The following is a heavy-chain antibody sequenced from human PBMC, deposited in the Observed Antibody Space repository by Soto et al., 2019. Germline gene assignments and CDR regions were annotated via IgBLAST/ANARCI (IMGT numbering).Heavy chain of an antibody. CDR3: ARDATEWFYYYYGMDV. D-gene: IGHD3-3*01. CDR2: ISSSSSTI. CDR1: GFTFSSYS. V-gene: IGHV3-48*02. Sequence: GGSLRLSCAASGFTFSSYSMNWVRQAPGKGLEWVSYISSSSSTIYYANSVKGRFTISRDNAKNSLYLQMNGLRDDDKAVDYCARDATEWFYYYYGMDVWGQGTTVTVSS. J-gene: IGHJ6*02.